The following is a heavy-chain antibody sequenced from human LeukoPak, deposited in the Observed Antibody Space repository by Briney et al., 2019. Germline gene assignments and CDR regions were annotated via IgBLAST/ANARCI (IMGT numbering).Heavy chain of an antibody. J-gene: IGHJ4*02. CDR3: AKVGDWDGDYAYYFDY. Sequence: GASLRLFCAASGFTFSSYAMSWVRQAPGKGLEWVSAISGSGGSTYYADSVKGRFTISRDNSKNTLYLQMNSLRAEDTAVYYCAKVGDWDGDYAYYFDYWGQGTLVTVSS. V-gene: IGHV3-23*01. CDR2: ISGSGGST. D-gene: IGHD4-17*01. CDR1: GFTFSSYA.